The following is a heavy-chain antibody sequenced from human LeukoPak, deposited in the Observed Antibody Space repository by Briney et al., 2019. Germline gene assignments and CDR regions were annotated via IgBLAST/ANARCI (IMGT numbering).Heavy chain of an antibody. Sequence: ASVKVSCKASGYAFTSYYMHWVRQAPGQGLEWMGMINPSGGSTSYAQKFQGRVTMTRDTSTSTVYMELSSLRSEDTAVYYCARGIAAAGGDYWGQGTLVTVSS. CDR2: INPSGGST. D-gene: IGHD6-13*01. J-gene: IGHJ4*02. CDR1: GYAFTSYY. CDR3: ARGIAAAGGDY. V-gene: IGHV1-46*01.